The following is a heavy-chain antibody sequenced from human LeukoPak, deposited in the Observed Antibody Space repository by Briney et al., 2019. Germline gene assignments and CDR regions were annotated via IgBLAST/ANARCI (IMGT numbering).Heavy chain of an antibody. CDR3: ARYSGGSYPYYYGLDV. V-gene: IGHV4-59*01. Sequence: SETLSLTCTVSGGSISSYYWNWIRQSPGKGLEWIGYIYYSGSTNYNPSLQSRVTISLDTSKTQFSLNLTSVTAADTAVYYCARYSGGSYPYYYGLDVWGQGTTVTVSS. D-gene: IGHD1-26*01. CDR1: GGSISSYY. CDR2: IYYSGST. J-gene: IGHJ6*02.